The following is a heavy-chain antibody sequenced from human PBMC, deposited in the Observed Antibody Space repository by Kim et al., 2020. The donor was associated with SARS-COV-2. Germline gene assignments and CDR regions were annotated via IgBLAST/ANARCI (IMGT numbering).Heavy chain of an antibody. CDR3: ARRRRGRAAAAGNGGLYFDY. D-gene: IGHD6-13*01. Sequence: RVTISVDTSKNQFSLKLSSVTAADTAVYYCARRRRGRAAAAGNGGLYFDYWGQGTLVTVSS. V-gene: IGHV4-34*01. J-gene: IGHJ4*02.